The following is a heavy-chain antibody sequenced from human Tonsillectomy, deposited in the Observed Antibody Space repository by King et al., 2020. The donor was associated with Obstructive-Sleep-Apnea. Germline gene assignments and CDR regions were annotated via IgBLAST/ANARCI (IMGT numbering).Heavy chain of an antibody. CDR1: GGSISSYY. Sequence: QLQESGPALVKPSETLSLTCTVSGGSISSYYWSWIRQPPGKGLEWIGYIYYSGSTNYNPSLKSRVTISVDTSKNQFSLKLSSVTAADTAVYYCARSFPPPTYYYDSSGYPYYYGMDVWGQGTTVTVSS. CDR2: IYYSGST. J-gene: IGHJ6*02. CDR3: ARSFPPPTYYYDSSGYPYYYGMDV. V-gene: IGHV4-59*01. D-gene: IGHD3-22*01.